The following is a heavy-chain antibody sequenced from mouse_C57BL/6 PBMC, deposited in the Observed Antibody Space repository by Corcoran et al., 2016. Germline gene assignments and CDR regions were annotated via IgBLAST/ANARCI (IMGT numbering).Heavy chain of an antibody. J-gene: IGHJ4*01. D-gene: IGHD1-1*01. CDR3: ASWSITTVVGGYYAMDY. CDR1: GYTFTTYG. Sequence: QIQLVQSGPELKKPGETVKISCKASGYTFTTYGMSWVKQAPGKGLKWMGWINTYSGVPTYADDFKGRFAFSLETSASTAYLQINNLKNEDTATDFCASWSITTVVGGYYAMDYWGQGTSVTVSS. V-gene: IGHV9-3*01. CDR2: INTYSGVP.